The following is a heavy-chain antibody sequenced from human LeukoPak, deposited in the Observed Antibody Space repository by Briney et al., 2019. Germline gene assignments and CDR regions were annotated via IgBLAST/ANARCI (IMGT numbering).Heavy chain of an antibody. CDR1: GGSFSGYY. V-gene: IGHV4-34*01. D-gene: IGHD3-10*01. CDR2: INHSGST. CDR3: ARGLRVLYGSGSYYLDY. Sequence: SETLSLTCAVYGGSFSGYYWSWIRQPPGKRLEWIGEINHSGSTNYNPSLKSRVTISVDTSKNQFSLKLSSVTAADTAVYYCARGLRVLYGSGSYYLDYWGQGTLVTVSS. J-gene: IGHJ4*02.